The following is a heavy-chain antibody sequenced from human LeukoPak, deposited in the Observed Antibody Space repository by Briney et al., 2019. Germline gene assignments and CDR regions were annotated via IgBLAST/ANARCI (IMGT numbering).Heavy chain of an antibody. J-gene: IGHJ4*02. Sequence: SETLSLTCTVSGGSISSSSYYWGWIRQPPGKGLEWIGSIYYSGSTNYNPSLKSRVTISVDTSKNQFSLKLSSVTAADTAVYYCARHSTVVTSHFDYWGQGTLVTVSS. V-gene: IGHV4-39*01. CDR3: ARHSTVVTSHFDY. CDR2: IYYSGST. D-gene: IGHD4-23*01. CDR1: GGSISSSSYY.